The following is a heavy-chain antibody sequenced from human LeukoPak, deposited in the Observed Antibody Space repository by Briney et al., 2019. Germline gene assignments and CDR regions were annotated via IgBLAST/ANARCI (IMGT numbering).Heavy chain of an antibody. CDR2: IYHSGDT. D-gene: IGHD3-10*01. V-gene: IGHV4-38-2*02. CDR1: GYSITSGYY. J-gene: IGHJ5*02. Sequence: SETLSLTCIVSGYSITSGYYWGWIRQPPGKGLEWIGSIYHSGDTYYNPSLKSRVTISVDTSKNQFSLKLSSVTAADTAVYYCAREGDYYGSGSYFEPKTGFGPWGQGTLVTVSS. CDR3: AREGDYYGSGSYFEPKTGFGP.